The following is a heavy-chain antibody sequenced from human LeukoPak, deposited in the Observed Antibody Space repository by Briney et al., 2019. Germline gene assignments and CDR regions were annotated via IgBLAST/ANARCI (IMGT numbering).Heavy chain of an antibody. Sequence: PGGSLRLSCVDSGTTFSSDWMHWVRQAPGKGPVWISRISSDGRSTTYADSVKGRFTISRDNAKHTLFLQMNSLRADDTAVYYCASHSGMDVWGQGTTVTVSS. CDR3: ASHSGMDV. CDR2: ISSDGRST. V-gene: IGHV3-74*01. J-gene: IGHJ6*02. CDR1: GTTFSSDW.